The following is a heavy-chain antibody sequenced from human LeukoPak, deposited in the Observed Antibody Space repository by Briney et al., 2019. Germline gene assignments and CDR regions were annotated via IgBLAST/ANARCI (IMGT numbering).Heavy chain of an antibody. Sequence: SETLSHTCAVYGGSFSGYYWSWIRQPPGKGLEWIGEINHSGSTNYNPPLKSRVTISVDTSKNQFSLKLSSVTAADTAVYYCARGMLGYCSSTSCYNDYWGQGTLVTVSS. J-gene: IGHJ4*02. CDR1: GGSFSGYY. V-gene: IGHV4-34*01. D-gene: IGHD2-2*02. CDR3: ARGMLGYCSSTSCYNDY. CDR2: INHSGST.